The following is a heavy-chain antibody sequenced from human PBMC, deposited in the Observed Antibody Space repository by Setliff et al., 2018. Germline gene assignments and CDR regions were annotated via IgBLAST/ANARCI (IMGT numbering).Heavy chain of an antibody. D-gene: IGHD1-1*01. Sequence: SETLSLTCSVSGGSIISSTYNWGWIRQPPGKGLEWIGSIYTSGSTNYNPSLKSRVTISVDTSKNQFSLKLSSVTAADTAVYYCGRYDYYYYYMDVWGKGTTVTVSS. J-gene: IGHJ6*03. CDR1: GGSIISSTYN. CDR2: IYTSGST. V-gene: IGHV4-39*03. CDR3: GRYDYYYYYMDV.